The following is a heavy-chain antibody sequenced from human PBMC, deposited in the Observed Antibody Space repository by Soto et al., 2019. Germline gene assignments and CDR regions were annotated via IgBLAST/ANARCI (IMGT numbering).Heavy chain of an antibody. V-gene: IGHV4-34*01. J-gene: IGHJ5*02. Sequence: TSETLSLTCAVYGGSFSGYYWSWIRQPPGKGLEWIGEINHSGSTNYNPSLKSRVTISVDTSKNQFSLKLSSVTAADTAVYYCASKQRVTENNWFDPWGQGTLVTVSS. CDR2: INHSGST. CDR1: GGSFSGYY. D-gene: IGHD6-25*01. CDR3: ASKQRVTENNWFDP.